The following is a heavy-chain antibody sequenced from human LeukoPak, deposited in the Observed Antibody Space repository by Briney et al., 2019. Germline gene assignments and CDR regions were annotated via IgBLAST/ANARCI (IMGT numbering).Heavy chain of an antibody. V-gene: IGHV4-30-4*01. CDR1: GGSXSSGDYY. Sequence: SLTCTXSGGSXSSGDYYWGWIRQPPGKGLEWVGYIYYSGSTYYNPSLKSRVTISVDTSKDQFSLKLSSVTAADTAVYYCARHFWTPLTTTTPPVDWGQGTLVTVSS. D-gene: IGHD3-3*02. J-gene: IGHJ4*02. CDR3: ARHFWTPLTTTTPPVD. CDR2: IYYSGST.